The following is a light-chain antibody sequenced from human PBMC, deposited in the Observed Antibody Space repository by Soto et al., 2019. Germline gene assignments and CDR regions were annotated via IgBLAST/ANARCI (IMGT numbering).Light chain of an antibody. V-gene: IGLV1-47*01. CDR2: TND. Sequence: QAVVTQPPSASGTPGQRVTISCSGGDSNIGSNPVYWYQQLPGTAPKLVIHTNDQRPSGVPDRFSGSKSGASASLAISGLRAEDEGDYFCQSYGTGLSGLYVFGTGTKVTVL. J-gene: IGLJ1*01. CDR1: DSNIGSNP. CDR3: QSYGTGLSGLYV.